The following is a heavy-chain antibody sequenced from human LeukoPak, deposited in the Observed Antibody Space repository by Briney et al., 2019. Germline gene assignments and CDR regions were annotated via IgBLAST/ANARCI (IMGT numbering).Heavy chain of an antibody. CDR3: ASGPGYCSSTSCAYNWFDP. CDR2: INPNSGGT. J-gene: IGHJ5*02. Sequence: ASVKVSCKASRYTFTGYYMHWVRQAPGQGLEWMGWINPNSGGTNYAQKFQGRVTMTRDTSISTAYMELSRLRSDDTAVYYCASGPGYCSSTSCAYNWFDPWGQGTLVTVSS. CDR1: RYTFTGYY. V-gene: IGHV1-2*02. D-gene: IGHD2-2*01.